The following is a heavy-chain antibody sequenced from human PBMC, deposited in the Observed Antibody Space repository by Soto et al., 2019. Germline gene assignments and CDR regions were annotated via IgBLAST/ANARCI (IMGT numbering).Heavy chain of an antibody. Sequence: HLHLQSSDPGLVKPSEALSLTCTVSGGSISSTTYYWGWIRQPPGKGLEWIGSIYRSGSTYYNPSLKSRVTISVDTSNDQFSLRLSSVTAADTAVYYCARPTEPGTSDAFDIWGQGTKVTV. D-gene: IGHD1-1*01. CDR2: IYRSGST. CDR3: ARPTEPGTSDAFDI. CDR1: GGSISSTTYY. V-gene: IGHV4-39*01. J-gene: IGHJ3*02.